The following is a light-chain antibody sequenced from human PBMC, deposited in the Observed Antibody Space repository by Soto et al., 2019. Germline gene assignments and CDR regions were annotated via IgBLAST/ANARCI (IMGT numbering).Light chain of an antibody. CDR1: ESVTNY. CDR2: DVS. Sequence: EIVLTQSPATLSLSPGERGTLSCRASESVTNYLAWYQQKPGQAPRLLVYDVSNRAPGIPARFSGGGSGTDFTLTISNLEPEDFAVYYCQQRSDWPWTFGQGTKVHIK. V-gene: IGKV3-11*01. CDR3: QQRSDWPWT. J-gene: IGKJ1*01.